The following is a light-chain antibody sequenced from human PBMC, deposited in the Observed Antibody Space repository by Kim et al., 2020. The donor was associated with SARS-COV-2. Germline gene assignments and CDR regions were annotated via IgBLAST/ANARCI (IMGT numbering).Light chain of an antibody. Sequence: EIVLTQSPGNLSLSPGERATLSCRASQSVSSSYLAWYQQKLGQAPRLLIFGSSSRATGIPDRFSGSGSGTDFTLTIGRLEPEDFAVYYCHHYGSSPLTFGGGTKVDIK. CDR2: GSS. V-gene: IGKV3-20*01. CDR1: QSVSSSY. J-gene: IGKJ4*01. CDR3: HHYGSSPLT.